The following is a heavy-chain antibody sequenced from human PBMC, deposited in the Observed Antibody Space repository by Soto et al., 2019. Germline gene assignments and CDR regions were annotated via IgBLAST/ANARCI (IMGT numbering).Heavy chain of an antibody. Sequence: QLHLVQSGAVVKKPGASVTVSCSASGYPVTAYYMHWVRQAPGRGLEWMGGINPATGAAKYTQTFQGRVTMTRDTSTSTVFMVLSGLTSEDTAVLCCARGGGVGVAGSAAFDMWGQGTVVTVSS. CDR2: INPATGAA. D-gene: IGHD3-3*01. CDR3: ARGGGVGVAGSAAFDM. V-gene: IGHV1-2*02. CDR1: GYPVTAYY. J-gene: IGHJ3*02.